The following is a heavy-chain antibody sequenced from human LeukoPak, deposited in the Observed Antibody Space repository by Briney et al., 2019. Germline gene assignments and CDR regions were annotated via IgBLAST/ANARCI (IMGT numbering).Heavy chain of an antibody. J-gene: IGHJ4*02. CDR3: ARGADTAMVLDY. CDR1: GGTFSSYA. Sequence: SSVKVSCKASGGTFSSYAISWVRQAPGQGLEWMGGIIPIFGTANYAQKFQGRVTITTDESTSTAYMELSSLRSEDTAVYYCARGADTAMVLDYWGQGTLVTVSS. CDR2: IIPIFGTA. V-gene: IGHV1-69*05. D-gene: IGHD5-18*01.